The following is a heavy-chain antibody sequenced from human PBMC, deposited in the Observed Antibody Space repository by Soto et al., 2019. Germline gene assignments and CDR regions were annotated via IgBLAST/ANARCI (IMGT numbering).Heavy chain of an antibody. CDR1: GYTFTSYY. V-gene: IGHV1-46*01. J-gene: IGHJ3*02. CDR3: ARDLSEYDSSGYLLPPDAFDI. Sequence: ASVKVSCKASGYTFTSYYMHWVRQTHGQGLEWMGIINPSGGSTSYAQKFQGRVTMTRDTSTSTVYMELSSLRSEDTAVYYCARDLSEYDSSGYLLPPDAFDIWGQGTMVTV. D-gene: IGHD3-22*01. CDR2: INPSGGST.